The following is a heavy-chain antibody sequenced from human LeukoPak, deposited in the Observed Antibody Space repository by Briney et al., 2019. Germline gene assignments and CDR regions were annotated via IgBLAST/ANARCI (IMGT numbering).Heavy chain of an antibody. CDR2: INPNSGGT. CDR3: ARERDIVASYYFVY. J-gene: IGHJ4*02. D-gene: IGHD5-12*01. CDR1: GYTFTGYY. Sequence: ASVKVSCKASGYTFTGYYMHWVRQAPGQGLEWMGWINPNSGGTNYAQKFQGWVTMTRDTSISTAYMELSRLRSDDTAVYYCARERDIVASYYFVYWGQGTLVTVSS. V-gene: IGHV1-2*04.